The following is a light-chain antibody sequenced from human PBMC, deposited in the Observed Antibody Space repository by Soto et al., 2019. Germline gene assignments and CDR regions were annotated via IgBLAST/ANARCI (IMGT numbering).Light chain of an antibody. CDR1: SGHSSYA. CDR2: LNSDGSP. CDR3: QTWGTGHVV. J-gene: IGLJ2*01. Sequence: QPVLTQSPSASASLGASVKLTCTLSSGHSSYAIAWHQQQPEKGPRYLMKLNSDGSPSKGDGIPDRFSGSSSGAERYLTISSLQSEDEADYYCQTWGTGHVVFGGGTKLTVL. V-gene: IGLV4-69*01.